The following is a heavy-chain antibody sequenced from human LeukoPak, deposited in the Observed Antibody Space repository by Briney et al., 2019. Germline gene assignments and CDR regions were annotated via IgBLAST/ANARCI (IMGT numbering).Heavy chain of an antibody. Sequence: GGSRRLSCAASGFTFSGHWMHWVRQVPGKGLVWVSRSKSDGSSTSYADSVKGRFTISRDNAKNTLYLQMNSLRVEDTAVYYCARSDWFDPWGQGTLVIVSS. CDR1: GFTFSGHW. J-gene: IGHJ5*02. V-gene: IGHV3-74*01. CDR3: ARSDWFDP. CDR2: SKSDGSST.